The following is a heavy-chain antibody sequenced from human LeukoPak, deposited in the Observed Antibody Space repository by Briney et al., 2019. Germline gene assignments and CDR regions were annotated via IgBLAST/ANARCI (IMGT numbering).Heavy chain of an antibody. D-gene: IGHD2-21*02. Sequence: PSETLSLTCTVSGGSIGSSSHYWGWIRQPPGKGLEWIGFVHYSGSTNYNPSLKSRATISVDTSKNQFSLRLDSVTAADTAVYYCARRCVAGDCYKYWGQGTLVTVSS. CDR1: GGSIGSSSHY. CDR2: VHYSGST. V-gene: IGHV4-61*05. J-gene: IGHJ4*02. CDR3: ARRCVAGDCYKY.